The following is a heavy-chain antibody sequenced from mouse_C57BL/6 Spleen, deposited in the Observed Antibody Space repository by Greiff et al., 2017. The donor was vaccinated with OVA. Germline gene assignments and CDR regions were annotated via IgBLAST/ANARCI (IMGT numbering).Heavy chain of an antibody. CDR1: GYTFTSYW. CDR2: IYPGNSDT. J-gene: IGHJ4*01. V-gene: IGHV1-5*01. CDR3: TRFDYDPNYYAMDD. Sequence: EVQLQQSGTVLARPGASVKMSCKTSGYTFTSYWMHWVKQRPGQGLEWIGAIYPGNSDTRYNQQFKGKAKMTAVTSASTAYMELSSLTNEDSAVYYCTRFDYDPNYYAMDDWGQGTSVTVSS. D-gene: IGHD2-4*01.